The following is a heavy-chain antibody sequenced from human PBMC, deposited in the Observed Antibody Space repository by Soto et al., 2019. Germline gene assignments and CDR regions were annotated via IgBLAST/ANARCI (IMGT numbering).Heavy chain of an antibody. D-gene: IGHD3-10*01. CDR1: GFTFDDYA. V-gene: IGHV3-9*01. J-gene: IGHJ4*02. Sequence: PGGSLRLSCAASGFTFDDYAMHWVRQAPGKGLEWVSGISWNSGSIGYADSVKGRFTISRDNAKNSLYLQMNSLRAEDTALYYCAKGAENYYGSGSYEGTRFDYWGQGTLVTVSS. CDR3: AKGAENYYGSGSYEGTRFDY. CDR2: ISWNSGSI.